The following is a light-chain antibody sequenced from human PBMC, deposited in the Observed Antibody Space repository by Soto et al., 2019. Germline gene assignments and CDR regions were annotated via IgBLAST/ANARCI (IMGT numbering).Light chain of an antibody. V-gene: IGKV1-33*01. CDR2: DTS. CDR1: QDIDKY. CDR3: QHYDNLQFT. J-gene: IGKJ3*01. Sequence: DVQMTQSPSSLSASVGDRVTITCQASQDIDKYLNWYQQKPGRAPKLLSYDTSKLETGVLSRFSVSGSGTDFTFAISSQQPADIATYYCQHYDNLQFTVDPRTKVDIK.